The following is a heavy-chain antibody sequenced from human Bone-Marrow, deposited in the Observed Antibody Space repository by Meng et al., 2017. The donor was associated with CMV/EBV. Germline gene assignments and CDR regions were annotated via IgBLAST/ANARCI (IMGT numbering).Heavy chain of an antibody. Sequence: SETLSLTCAVSGGSISSSNWWSWVRQPPGKGLEWIGEIYHSGSTNYNPSLKSRVTISVDTSKNQFSLKLSSVTAADTAVYYCARQSSGWLYYFDYWGQGTLVTVSS. J-gene: IGHJ4*02. D-gene: IGHD6-19*01. CDR2: IYHSGST. CDR1: GGSISSSNW. V-gene: IGHV4-4*02. CDR3: ARQSSGWLYYFDY.